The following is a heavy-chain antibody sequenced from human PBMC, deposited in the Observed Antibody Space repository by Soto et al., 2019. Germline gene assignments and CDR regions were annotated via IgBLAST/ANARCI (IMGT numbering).Heavy chain of an antibody. CDR2: IWHDGTNK. CDR1: GFTFSSYV. CDR3: AKESDAFDI. V-gene: IGHV3-30*18. Sequence: QVQLVESGGGVVQPGRSLRLSCAASGFTFSSYVMHWVRQAPGKGLEWVALIWHDGTNKYYADSVQGRFTISRDNSKNTLWLQMNSLRPEDTAVYYCAKESDAFDIWGQGTMVTVSS. J-gene: IGHJ3*02.